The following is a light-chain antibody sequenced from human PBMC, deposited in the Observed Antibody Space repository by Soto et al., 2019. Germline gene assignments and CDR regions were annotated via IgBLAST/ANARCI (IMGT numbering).Light chain of an antibody. CDR1: SSNIGDNS. CDR2: DDN. CDR3: GSWDSSLSAYV. V-gene: IGLV1-51*01. Sequence: QSVLRQPPSVSAAPGQKVTISCSGSSSNIGDNSVSWYQQLPGTAPKLLIYDDNKRPSGIPDRFSGSKSGTSATLGITGFQTGDEADYYCGSWDSSLSAYVFGTGTKVTVL. J-gene: IGLJ1*01.